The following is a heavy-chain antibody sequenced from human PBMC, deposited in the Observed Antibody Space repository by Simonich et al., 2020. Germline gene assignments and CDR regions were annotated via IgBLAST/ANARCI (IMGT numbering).Heavy chain of an antibody. Sequence: EVQLLESGGGLVQPGGSLRLSWAASGFPFSSYAMSWVRQAPGKGLEGVSAISGSGGSTYYADSVKGRLTISRDNSKNTLYLQMNSLRAEDTAVYYCATYYFDYWGQGTLVTVSS. CDR2: ISGSGGST. J-gene: IGHJ4*02. V-gene: IGHV3-23*01. CDR3: ATYYFDY. CDR1: GFPFSSYA.